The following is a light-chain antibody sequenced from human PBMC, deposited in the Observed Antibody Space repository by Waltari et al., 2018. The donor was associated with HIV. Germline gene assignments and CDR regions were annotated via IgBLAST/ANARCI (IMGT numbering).Light chain of an antibody. CDR1: QSIFYASNNKSF. CDR2: WAF. V-gene: IGKV4-1*01. J-gene: IGKJ1*01. CDR3: HQYFGSPQT. Sequence: DILLTQFPDSLAGSLGERATINCRSSQSIFYASNNKSFIAWYQQKPGQPPKLLIFWAFIREFGVPDRLRGSGFGADFTLTISSLQAEDAALYFCHQYFGSPQTFGQGTKVEIK.